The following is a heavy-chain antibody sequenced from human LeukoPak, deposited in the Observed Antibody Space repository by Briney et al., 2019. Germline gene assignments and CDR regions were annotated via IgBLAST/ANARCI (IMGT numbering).Heavy chain of an antibody. V-gene: IGHV1-69*10. CDR1: GDTFTNYA. CDR2: IIPKFGIT. CDR3: VRGSYASGGDNWFDP. J-gene: IGHJ5*02. Sequence: ASVKVSCKASGDTFTNYAINWVRQAPGQGLEWMGGIIPKFGITNYAQKFQGRVTITADKSTSTAYMDLSSLRSEDMAVYFCVRGSYASGGDNWFDPWGQGTLVTVSS. D-gene: IGHD3-10*01.